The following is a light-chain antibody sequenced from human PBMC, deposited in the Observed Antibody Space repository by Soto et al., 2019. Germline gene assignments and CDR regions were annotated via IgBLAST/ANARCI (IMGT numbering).Light chain of an antibody. CDR1: QRVTNN. Sequence: EIVMTQSPATLSVSPGERATLSCRASQRVTNNFAWYQQKPGQAPRLLIYGASTRATGIPARFSGSGSGTEFTLTISSLQSEDFAVYYCQQLGTFGGGTKVEIK. CDR2: GAS. V-gene: IGKV3-15*01. J-gene: IGKJ4*01. CDR3: QQLGT.